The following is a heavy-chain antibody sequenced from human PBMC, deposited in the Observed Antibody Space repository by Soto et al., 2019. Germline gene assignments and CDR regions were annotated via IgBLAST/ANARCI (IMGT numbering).Heavy chain of an antibody. D-gene: IGHD1-26*01. Sequence: QVQLVESGGGVVQPGRSLRLSCAASGFTFSSYGMHWVRQAPGKGLEWVAVISYDGSNKYYADSVKGRFTISRDNSKNTLYLQMNSLRAEDTAVYYYAKSSGSSLDYWGQGTLVTVSS. CDR1: GFTFSSYG. CDR3: AKSSGSSLDY. V-gene: IGHV3-30*18. CDR2: ISYDGSNK. J-gene: IGHJ4*02.